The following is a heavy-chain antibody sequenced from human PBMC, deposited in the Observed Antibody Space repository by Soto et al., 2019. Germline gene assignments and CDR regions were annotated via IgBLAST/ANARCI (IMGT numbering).Heavy chain of an antibody. Sequence: EVQLVESGGGLVKPGGSLRLSCAASGFTFSSYSMNWVRQAPGKGLEWVSSISSSSSYIYYADSVKGRFTISRDNAKNSLYLQMNSLRAEDTAVYNSARSFWSGYEPNYYYYGMDVWGQGTTVTVSS. CDR3: ARSFWSGYEPNYYYYGMDV. J-gene: IGHJ6*02. D-gene: IGHD3-3*01. V-gene: IGHV3-21*01. CDR1: GFTFSSYS. CDR2: ISSSSSYI.